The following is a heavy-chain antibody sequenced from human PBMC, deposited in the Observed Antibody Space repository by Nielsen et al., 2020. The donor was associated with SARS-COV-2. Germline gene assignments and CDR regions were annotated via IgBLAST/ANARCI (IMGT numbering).Heavy chain of an antibody. J-gene: IGHJ6*02. V-gene: IGHV3-30*04. Sequence: GESLKISCAASGFTFSSYAMHWVRQAPGKGLEWVAVISYDGSNKYYADSVKGRFTISRDNSKNTLYLQMNSLRAKDTAVYYCAKDGIYGRGGMDVWGQGTTVTVSS. CDR1: GFTFSSYA. CDR2: ISYDGSNK. D-gene: IGHD1-26*01. CDR3: AKDGIYGRGGMDV.